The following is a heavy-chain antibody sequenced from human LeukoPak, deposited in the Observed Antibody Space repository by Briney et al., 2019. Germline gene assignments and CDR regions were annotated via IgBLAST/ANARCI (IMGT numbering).Heavy chain of an antibody. CDR1: GLTFSIYY. CDR2: ITQDGSEK. Sequence: GGSLRLSCAASGLTFSIYYMNWVRQAPGKGLEWVATITQDGSEKHYVESVKGRFTISRDNAKKSLYLQMNSLRAEDTAVYFCARDLFKGYSSSMDVWGQGTTVTVSS. J-gene: IGHJ6*02. CDR3: ARDLFKGYSSSMDV. V-gene: IGHV3-7*03. D-gene: IGHD6-13*01.